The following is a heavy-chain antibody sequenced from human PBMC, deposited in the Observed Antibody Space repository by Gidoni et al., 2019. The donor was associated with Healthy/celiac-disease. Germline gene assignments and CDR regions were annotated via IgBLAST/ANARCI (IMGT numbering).Heavy chain of an antibody. D-gene: IGHD3-10*01. V-gene: IGHV4-34*01. J-gene: IGHJ6*02. CDR2: INHSGST. CDR1: AGSFSGYY. CDR3: ARGTHYGSGRYCLYDMDV. Sequence: QVQLQQWGAGLLKPSETLSLTCAVYAGSFSGYYWSWIRQPPGKGLEWIGEINHSGSTNYNPSLKSRVTIPVDTSENQFSLKLSSVHSAYLAVYYCARGTHYGSGRYCLYDMDVWGRGTTGTVSS.